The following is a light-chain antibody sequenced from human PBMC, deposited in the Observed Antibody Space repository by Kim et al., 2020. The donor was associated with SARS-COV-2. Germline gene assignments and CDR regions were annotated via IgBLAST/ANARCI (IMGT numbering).Light chain of an antibody. CDR1: SLVSYY. CDR2: GKN. CDR3: NSRDSSGNPVV. V-gene: IGLV3-19*01. Sequence: AVGQTVRITCKGDSLVSYYASWYQQQPGQAPVLVIYGKNNRPSGIPDRFSGSSSGNTASLTITGAHAEDEADYYCNSRDSSGNPVVFGGGTKLTVL. J-gene: IGLJ2*01.